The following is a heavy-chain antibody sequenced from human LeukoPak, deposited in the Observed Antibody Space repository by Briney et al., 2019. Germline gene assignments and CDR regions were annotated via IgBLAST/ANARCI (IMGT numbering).Heavy chain of an antibody. Sequence: GGSLRLSCAASGFTVRSNYMSWVRQAPGKGLEWVSVIYSGGSTYYADSVKGRFTISRDNSKNTLYLQMNSLRAEDTAVYYCARGGSSDNDMDVWGQGTTVTVSS. CDR3: ARGGSSDNDMDV. CDR2: IYSGGST. CDR1: GFTVRSNY. V-gene: IGHV3-53*01. J-gene: IGHJ6*02. D-gene: IGHD1-26*01.